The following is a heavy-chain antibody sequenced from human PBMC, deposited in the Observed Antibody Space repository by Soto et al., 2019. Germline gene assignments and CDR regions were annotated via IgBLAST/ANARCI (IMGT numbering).Heavy chain of an antibody. CDR3: AKSLSASPNYFFDS. J-gene: IGHJ4*02. Sequence: GGSLRLSCAASGFLFSSYAMSWVRQAPGKGLEWVSGISGSGGITYYADSVKGRFTISRDNSKNTLYLQMNSLRADDTAVYFCAKSLSASPNYFFDSWGQGTLVTVSS. CDR2: ISGSGGIT. D-gene: IGHD1-1*01. V-gene: IGHV3-23*01. CDR1: GFLFSSYA.